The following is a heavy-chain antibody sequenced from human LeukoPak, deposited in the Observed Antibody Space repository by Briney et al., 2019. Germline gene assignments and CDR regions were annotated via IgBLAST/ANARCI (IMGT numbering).Heavy chain of an antibody. CDR3: ARAFSERVVAALY. V-gene: IGHV4-38-2*02. CDR2: IYHSGST. Sequence: SETLSLTCTVSGYSISSGYYWGWIRQPPGKGLEWIGSIYHSGSTYYNPSLKSRVTISVDRSKNQFSQKLSSVTAADTAVYYCARAFSERVVAALYWGQGTLVTVSS. J-gene: IGHJ4*02. CDR1: GYSISSGYY. D-gene: IGHD2-15*01.